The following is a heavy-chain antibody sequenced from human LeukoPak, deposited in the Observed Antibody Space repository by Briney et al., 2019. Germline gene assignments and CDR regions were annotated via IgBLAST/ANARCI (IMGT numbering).Heavy chain of an antibody. CDR2: INHSGST. D-gene: IGHD2-2*01. Sequence: SETLSLTCAVYGGSFSGYYWSWIRQPPGKGLEWIGEINHSGSTNYNPFLKSRVTISVDTSKNQFSLKLSSVTAADTAVYYCARGGCQLLSGCRWFDPWGQGTLVTVSS. V-gene: IGHV4-34*01. CDR1: GGSFSGYY. CDR3: ARGGCQLLSGCRWFDP. J-gene: IGHJ5*02.